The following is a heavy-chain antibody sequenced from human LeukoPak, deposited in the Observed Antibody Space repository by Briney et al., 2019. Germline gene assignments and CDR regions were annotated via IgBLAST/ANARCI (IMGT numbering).Heavy chain of an antibody. J-gene: IGHJ4*02. CDR1: GYSISSGYY. CDR2: IYYSGST. CDR3: ARDGLWT. V-gene: IGHV4-38-2*02. Sequence: SETLSLTCTVSGYSISSGYYWGWIRQPPGKGLEWIGYIYYSGSTYYNSSLKSRVTISVDTSKNQFSLKLSSVTAADTAVYYCARDGLWTWGQGTLVTVSS. D-gene: IGHD2-21*01.